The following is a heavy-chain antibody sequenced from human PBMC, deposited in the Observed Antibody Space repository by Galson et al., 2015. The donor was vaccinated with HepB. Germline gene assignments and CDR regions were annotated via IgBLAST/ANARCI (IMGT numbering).Heavy chain of an antibody. J-gene: IGHJ4*02. V-gene: IGHV2-70*04. D-gene: IGHD3-3*01. Sequence: PALVKPPQTLTLTCTFSGFSLTTSGMRVNWIRQPPGKALEWLARIDWDDDKFYSTSLKTRLTISKDTSKNQVVLTMTNMDPVDTATYYCARSVLGGYYTLDYWGQGTLVTVSS. CDR3: ARSVLGGYYTLDY. CDR1: GFSLTTSGMR. CDR2: IDWDDDK.